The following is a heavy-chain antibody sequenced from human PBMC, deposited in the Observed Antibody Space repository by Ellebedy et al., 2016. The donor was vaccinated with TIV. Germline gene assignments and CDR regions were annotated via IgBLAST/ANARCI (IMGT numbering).Heavy chain of an antibody. CDR3: ARDSYSSSYYTTNAFDI. D-gene: IGHD3-3*01. CDR2: ISSDGRAE. CDR1: GFSFSGYG. J-gene: IGHJ3*02. Sequence: GESLKISCTASGFSFSGYGMHWVRQAPGKGLEWVAVISSDGRAEYYAASVKGRFTISRDNSENMLYLEMDSLRAEDTAVYSCARDSYSSSYYTTNAFDIWGQGTMVTVSS. V-gene: IGHV3-33*08.